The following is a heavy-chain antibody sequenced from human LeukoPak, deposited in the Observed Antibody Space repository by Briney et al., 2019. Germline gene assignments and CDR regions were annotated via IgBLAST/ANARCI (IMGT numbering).Heavy chain of an antibody. J-gene: IGHJ4*02. CDR2: INTSSTSI. CDR1: GLTFSDYY. CDR3: ARLRNVVNVHWGFFDS. V-gene: IGHV3-69-1*01. Sequence: GGSLRLSCAASGLTFSDYYMNWLRQAPGKGLEWVSSINTSSTSIYYADSVKGRFTISRDNAKNSLYLQMNSLRAEDTAVCFCARLRNVVNVHWGFFDSWGQGTLVTVSS. D-gene: IGHD4-23*01.